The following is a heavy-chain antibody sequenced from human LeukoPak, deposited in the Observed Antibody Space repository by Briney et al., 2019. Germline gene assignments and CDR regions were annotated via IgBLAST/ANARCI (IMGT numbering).Heavy chain of an antibody. CDR1: GYTFTGYY. CDR3: ARRLAGYSSSWYEGYMDV. J-gene: IGHJ6*03. D-gene: IGHD6-13*01. Sequence: ASVKVSCKASGYTFTGYYMHWVRQAPGQGLEWMGWINPNSGGTNYAQKFQGRVTMTRDTSISTAYMELSRLRSDDTAVYYCARRLAGYSSSWYEGYMDVWGKGTTVTVSS. CDR2: INPNSGGT. V-gene: IGHV1-2*02.